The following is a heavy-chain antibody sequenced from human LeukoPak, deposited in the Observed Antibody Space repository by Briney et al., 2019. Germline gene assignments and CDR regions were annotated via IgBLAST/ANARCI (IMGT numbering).Heavy chain of an antibody. CDR1: GFTFDDYA. Sequence: PGGSLRLSCAASGFTFDDYAMHWVRQAPGKGLEWVSGISWNSGSIGYADSVKGRFTISGDNAKNSLYLQMNSLRAEDMALYYCAKDRGIVGARDAFDIWGQGTMVTVSS. CDR3: AKDRGIVGARDAFDI. CDR2: ISWNSGSI. D-gene: IGHD1-26*01. V-gene: IGHV3-9*03. J-gene: IGHJ3*02.